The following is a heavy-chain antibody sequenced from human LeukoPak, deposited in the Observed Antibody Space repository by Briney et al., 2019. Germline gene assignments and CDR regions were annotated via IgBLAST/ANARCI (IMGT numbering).Heavy chain of an antibody. CDR1: GYTFTRHY. J-gene: IGHJ4*02. Sequence: ASVKVSCKSSGYTFTRHYLHWVRQAPGQGLEWVGLINPTGTSSWSAQKFQGRVTLTRDMSTSTDYMELSRLRSDDTAVYYCASLAVAGTPFDYWGQGTLVTVSS. CDR3: ASLAVAGTPFDY. V-gene: IGHV1-46*01. CDR2: INPTGTSS. D-gene: IGHD6-19*01.